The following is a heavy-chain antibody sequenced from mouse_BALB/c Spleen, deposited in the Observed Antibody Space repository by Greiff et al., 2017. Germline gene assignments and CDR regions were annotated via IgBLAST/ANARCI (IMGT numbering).Heavy chain of an antibody. V-gene: IGHV7-1*02. CDR2: SRNKANDYTT. CDR1: GFTFSDFY. CDR3: ARDAVWSSMDY. Sequence: DVKLVESGGGLVQPGGSLRLSCATSGFTFSDFYMEWVRQPPGKRLEWIAASRNKANDYTTEYSASVKGRFIVSRDTSQSILYLQMNALRAEDTAIYYCARDAVWSSMDYWGQGTSVTVSS. J-gene: IGHJ4*01. D-gene: IGHD2-10*02.